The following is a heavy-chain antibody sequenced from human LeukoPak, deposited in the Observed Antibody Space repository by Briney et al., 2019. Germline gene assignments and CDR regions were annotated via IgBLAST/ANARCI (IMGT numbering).Heavy chain of an antibody. CDR1: GFTVSSNY. Sequence: GGSLRLSCAASGFTVSSNYMSWVRQAPGKGLEWVSVIYSGGSTYYADSVKGRFTISRDNSKNTLYLQMNSLRAEDTAVYYCAREGSSWSAGAFDIWGQGTMVTVSS. J-gene: IGHJ3*02. D-gene: IGHD6-13*01. CDR3: AREGSSWSAGAFDI. V-gene: IGHV3-53*01. CDR2: IYSGGST.